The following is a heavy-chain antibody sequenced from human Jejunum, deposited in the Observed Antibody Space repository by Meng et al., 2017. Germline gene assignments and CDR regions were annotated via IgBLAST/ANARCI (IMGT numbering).Heavy chain of an antibody. CDR1: GFTVRNYA. J-gene: IGHJ4*02. D-gene: IGHD1-26*01. Sequence: EVQLLESGAGLVQPGGSLRLSCAASGFTVRNYAMNWVRQAPGKGLEWVSAVSSGGGNTFYADSVKGRFTISRDDSKNTLYLQMNSLRAEDTAVYYCAKGHFSGTYSYFNYWGQGTLVTVSS. V-gene: IGHV3-23*01. CDR3: AKGHFSGTYSYFNY. CDR2: VSSGGGNT.